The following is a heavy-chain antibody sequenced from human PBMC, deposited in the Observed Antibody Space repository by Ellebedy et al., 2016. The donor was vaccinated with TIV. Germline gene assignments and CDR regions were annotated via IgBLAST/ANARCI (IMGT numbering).Heavy chain of an antibody. Sequence: GESLKISCAASGFTFSSHWMHWVRQVPGKGLVWVSRINSDGNITSYADSVKGRFTISRDNAKNTLYLQMNSLRAEDTALYYCARVALSGYLSIDYWGQGTLVTVSS. J-gene: IGHJ4*02. V-gene: IGHV3-74*01. CDR3: ARVALSGYLSIDY. D-gene: IGHD2/OR15-2a*01. CDR1: GFTFSSHW. CDR2: INSDGNIT.